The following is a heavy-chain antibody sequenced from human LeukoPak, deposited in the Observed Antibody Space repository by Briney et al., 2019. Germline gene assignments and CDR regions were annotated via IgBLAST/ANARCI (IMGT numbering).Heavy chain of an antibody. D-gene: IGHD1-1*01. CDR2: IFGTV. CDR3: VAQLVDALPTFDY. V-gene: IGHV1-69*05. J-gene: IGHJ4*02. CDR1: GGSFSNFA. Sequence: ASVKVSCKASGGSFSNFAISWVRQAPGQGFEWLGGIFGTVTYAPNFQGRVSFTTDESTSTAYMELSGLTSEDTAVYYFVAQLVDALPTFDYWGQGTLVTVSS.